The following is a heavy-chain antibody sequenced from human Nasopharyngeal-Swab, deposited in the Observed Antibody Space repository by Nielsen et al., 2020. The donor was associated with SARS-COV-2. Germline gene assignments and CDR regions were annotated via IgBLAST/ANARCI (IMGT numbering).Heavy chain of an antibody. Sequence: GESLKISYAASGFTFSSYWMSWVRQPPGKGLEWVANIKQDGSEKYYVDSVKGRFTISRDNAKNSLYLQMNSLRAEDTAVYYCARESGRGAAAATYYYGMDVWGQGTTVTVSS. CDR3: ARESGRGAAAATYYYGMDV. V-gene: IGHV3-7*01. CDR2: IKQDGSEK. CDR1: GFTFSSYW. D-gene: IGHD6-13*01. J-gene: IGHJ6*02.